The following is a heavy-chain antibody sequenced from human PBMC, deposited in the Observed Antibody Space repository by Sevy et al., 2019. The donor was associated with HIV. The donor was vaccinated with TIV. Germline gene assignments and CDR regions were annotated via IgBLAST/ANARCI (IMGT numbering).Heavy chain of an antibody. J-gene: IGHJ3*02. CDR3: ARSGGKHDAFDI. D-gene: IGHD3-10*01. CDR1: GGSFSGYY. CDR2: INHSGST. V-gene: IGHV4-34*01. Sequence: SETLSLTCAVYGGSFSGYYWSWIRQPPGKGLEWIGEINHSGSTNYNPSLKSRVTISVDTSKNQFSLKLSSVIAADTAVYYCARSGGKHDAFDIWGQGTMVTVSS.